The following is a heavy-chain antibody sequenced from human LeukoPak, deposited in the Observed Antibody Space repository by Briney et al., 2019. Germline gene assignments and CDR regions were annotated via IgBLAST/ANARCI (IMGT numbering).Heavy chain of an antibody. CDR3: ARGPSITMVRGGQWYYYMDV. Sequence: GGSLRLSCAASGFTFSNYAMRWVRQAPGKGLEWVSGISGSGDSTYYADSVKGRFTISRDNSKNTLYLQMNSLRAEDTAVYYCARGPSITMVRGGQWYYYMDVWGKGTTVTISS. J-gene: IGHJ6*03. CDR2: ISGSGDST. D-gene: IGHD3-10*01. CDR1: GFTFSNYA. V-gene: IGHV3-23*01.